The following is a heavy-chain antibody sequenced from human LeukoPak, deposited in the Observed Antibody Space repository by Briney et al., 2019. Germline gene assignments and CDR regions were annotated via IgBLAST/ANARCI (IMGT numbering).Heavy chain of an antibody. CDR3: ASGKGYSYGHFWFDP. CDR2: INHSGST. CDR1: GGSFSGYY. J-gene: IGHJ5*02. D-gene: IGHD5-18*01. Sequence: SETLSLTCAVYGGSFSGYYWSWIRQPPGKGLEWIGEINHSGSTNYNPSLKSRVTISVDTSKNQFSLKLSSVTAADTAVYYCASGKGYSYGHFWFDPWGQGTLVTVSS. V-gene: IGHV4-34*01.